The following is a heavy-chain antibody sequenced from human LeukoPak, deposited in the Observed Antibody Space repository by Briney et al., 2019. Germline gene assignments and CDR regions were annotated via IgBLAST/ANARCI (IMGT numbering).Heavy chain of an antibody. CDR3: AKWKYSDSGIDDY. V-gene: IGHV3-23*01. Sequence: GGSLRLSCAASGFTFSSYAMSWVRQVPGKGLEWVSVISGSGDNTYYADSVKGRFTISRDNSKNMLYLQMNSLRAEDTAVYYCAKWKYSDSGIDDYWGQGTLVTVSS. CDR2: ISGSGDNT. J-gene: IGHJ4*02. D-gene: IGHD5-12*01. CDR1: GFTFSSYA.